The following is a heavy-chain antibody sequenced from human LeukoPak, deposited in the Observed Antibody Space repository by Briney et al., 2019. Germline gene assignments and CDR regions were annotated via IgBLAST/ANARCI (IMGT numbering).Heavy chain of an antibody. CDR2: IKQDGSEK. CDR3: AGDLVSSGPYYYYFYGMDV. CDR1: GFTFSSYW. D-gene: IGHD6-19*01. Sequence: GGSLRLSCVVSGFTFSSYWMSWVRQAPGKGLEWVANIKQDGSEKYYVDSVKGRFTISRDNAKNSLYLQMNSLRAEDTAVYYCAGDLVSSGPYYYYFYGMDVWGQGTTVTVSS. V-gene: IGHV3-7*01. J-gene: IGHJ6*02.